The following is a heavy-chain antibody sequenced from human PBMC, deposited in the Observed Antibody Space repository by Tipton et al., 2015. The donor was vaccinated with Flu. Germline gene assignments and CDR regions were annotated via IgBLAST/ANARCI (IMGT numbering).Heavy chain of an antibody. CDR3: ARVRPNCDFWSGYYVANYYGMDV. Sequence: TLSLTCTVSGGSISSYYWSWIRQPPGKGLEWIGYIYYSGSTNYNPSLKSRVTISVDTSKNQFSLKLSSVTAADTAVYYCARVRPNCDFWSGYYVANYYGMDVWGQGTTVPVSS. J-gene: IGHJ6*02. V-gene: IGHV4-59*01. CDR2: IYYSGST. D-gene: IGHD3-3*01. CDR1: GGSISSYY.